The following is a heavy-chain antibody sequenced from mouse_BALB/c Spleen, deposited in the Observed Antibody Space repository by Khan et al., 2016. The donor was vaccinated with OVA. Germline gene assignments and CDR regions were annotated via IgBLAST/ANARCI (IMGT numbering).Heavy chain of an antibody. D-gene: IGHD1-1*01. V-gene: IGHV1S41*01. CDR2: IAPGSGSN. CDR1: GYTFTSYW. Sequence: DLVKPGASVTLSCKASGYTFTSYWINWIKQRPGQGIEWLGRIAPGSGSNYYNEMFKGKATLTVDTSSTTAYIQVRSLSSADSSVYICGRSTYYGSGLYAMDYWGQGTSVTVSS. CDR3: GRSTYYGSGLYAMDY. J-gene: IGHJ4*01.